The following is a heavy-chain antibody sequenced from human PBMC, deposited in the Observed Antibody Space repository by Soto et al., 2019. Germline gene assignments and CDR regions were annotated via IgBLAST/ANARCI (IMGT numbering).Heavy chain of an antibody. Sequence: LRLSCAASGFTFSSYGIHWVRQAPGKGLEWVAVISYDGSNKYYADSVKGRFTISRDNSKNTLYLQMNSLRTEDTAMYYCAKDRYCSGGTCLNFYGMDVWGQGTTVTVSS. J-gene: IGHJ6*02. D-gene: IGHD2-15*01. V-gene: IGHV3-30*18. CDR1: GFTFSSYG. CDR2: ISYDGSNK. CDR3: AKDRYCSGGTCLNFYGMDV.